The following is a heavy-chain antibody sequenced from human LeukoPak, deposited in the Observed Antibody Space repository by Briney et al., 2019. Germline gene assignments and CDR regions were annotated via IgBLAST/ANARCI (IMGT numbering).Heavy chain of an antibody. CDR1: GFTSSSYW. J-gene: IGHJ4*02. V-gene: IGHV3-74*01. CDR2: INSDGSTT. CDR3: GSGFCSGGSCHTTNSPFDY. D-gene: IGHD2-15*01. Sequence: GGSLRLSCAASGFTSSSYWMHWVRQVPGKGLVWVSRINSDGSTTTYADSVKGRFTISRDNAKNTLYLQMNSLRAEDTAVYYRGSGFCSGGSCHTTNSPFDYWGQGTLVTVSS.